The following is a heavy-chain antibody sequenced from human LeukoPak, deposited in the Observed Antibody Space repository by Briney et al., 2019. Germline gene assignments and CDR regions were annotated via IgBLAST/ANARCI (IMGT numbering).Heavy chain of an antibody. D-gene: IGHD3-3*01. Sequence: GGSLRLSCAASGFTFSSYGMNWVRQAPGQGLEWVAVIWDDGSNKYYADSVKGRFTISRDNSKNTLYLQLNSLRAEDTAVYACAKGLGYDFWSGHQSFDYWGQGTLVTVSS. J-gene: IGHJ4*02. CDR3: AKGLGYDFWSGHQSFDY. CDR1: GFTFSSYG. CDR2: IWDDGSNK. V-gene: IGHV3-33*06.